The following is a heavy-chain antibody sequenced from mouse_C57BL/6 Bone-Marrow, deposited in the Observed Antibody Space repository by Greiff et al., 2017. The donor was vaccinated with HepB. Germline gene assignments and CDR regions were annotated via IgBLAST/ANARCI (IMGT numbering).Heavy chain of an antibody. D-gene: IGHD2-4*01. CDR3: TGGTYDYPLFAY. CDR1: GFTFSNYW. V-gene: IGHV6-3*01. Sequence: EVHLVESGGGLVQPGGSMKLSCVASGFTFSNYWMNWVRQSPEKGLEWVAQIRLKSDNYATHYAESVKGRFTISRDDSKSSVYLQMNNLRAEDTGIYYCTGGTYDYPLFAYWGQGTLVTVSA. CDR2: IRLKSDNYAT. J-gene: IGHJ3*01.